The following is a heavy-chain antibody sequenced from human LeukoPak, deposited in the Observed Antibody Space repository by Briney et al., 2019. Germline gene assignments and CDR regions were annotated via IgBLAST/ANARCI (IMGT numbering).Heavy chain of an antibody. CDR3: ARDLDGYSSGWYEGSDY. CDR1: GFTFADYT. D-gene: IGHD6-19*01. CDR2: ISYDGSNK. Sequence: GGSLRLSCTGSGFTFADYTLSWFRQAPGKGLEWVAVISYDGSNKYYADSVKGRFTISRDNSKNTLYLQMNSLRAEDTAVYYCARDLDGYSSGWYEGSDYWGQGTLVTVSS. V-gene: IGHV3-30-3*01. J-gene: IGHJ4*02.